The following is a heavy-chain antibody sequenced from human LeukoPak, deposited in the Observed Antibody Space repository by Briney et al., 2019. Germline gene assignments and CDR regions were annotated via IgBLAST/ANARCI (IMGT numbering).Heavy chain of an antibody. Sequence: GASVKVSCKASGGTFSSYAISWVRQAPGQGLEWMGGIIPIFGTANYAQKFQGRVTITTDESTSTAYMEMSSLRSEDTAVYYCALQDIVVVPAAMGAYYYMDVWGKGTTVTVSS. CDR2: IIPIFGTA. D-gene: IGHD2-2*01. J-gene: IGHJ6*03. V-gene: IGHV1-69*05. CDR3: ALQDIVVVPAAMGAYYYMDV. CDR1: GGTFSSYA.